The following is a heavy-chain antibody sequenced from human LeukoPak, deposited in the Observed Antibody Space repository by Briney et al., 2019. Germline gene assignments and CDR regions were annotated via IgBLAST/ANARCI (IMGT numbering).Heavy chain of an antibody. D-gene: IGHD3-3*01. J-gene: IGHJ5*02. Sequence: SETLSLTCTVSGGSISSSSYYWSWNRQPPGKGLEWIGSIYYSGSTYYNPSLKSRVTISVDTSKNQFSLKLSSVTAADTAVYYCARRTGITIFGVVRNWFDPWGQGTLVTVSS. V-gene: IGHV4-39*01. CDR2: IYYSGST. CDR3: ARRTGITIFGVVRNWFDP. CDR1: GGSISSSSYY.